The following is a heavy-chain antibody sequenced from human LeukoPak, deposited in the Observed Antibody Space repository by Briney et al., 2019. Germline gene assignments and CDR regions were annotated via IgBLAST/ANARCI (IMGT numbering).Heavy chain of an antibody. CDR3: AKTGSSRVEYFQH. J-gene: IGHJ1*01. D-gene: IGHD2-15*01. CDR2: ISGSGGST. CDR1: GFTFSSYA. Sequence: GGSLRLSCAASGFTFSSYAMSWVRHAPGKRLEWVSAISGSGGSTYYADSVKGRFTIYRDNSKNTLYLQMNSRRAEDTAVYYCAKTGSSRVEYFQHWGQGTLVTVSS. V-gene: IGHV3-23*01.